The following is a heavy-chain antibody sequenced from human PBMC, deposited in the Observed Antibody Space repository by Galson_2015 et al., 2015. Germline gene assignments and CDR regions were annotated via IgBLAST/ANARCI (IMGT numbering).Heavy chain of an antibody. J-gene: IGHJ3*02. D-gene: IGHD6-19*01. V-gene: IGHV4-34*01. Sequence: ETLSLTCAVYGGSFSGYYWSWIRQPPGKGLEWIGEINHSGSTNYNPSLKSRVTISVDTSKNQFSLKLSSVTAADTAVYYCARVRRRYSSGWYDIWGQGTMVTVSS. CDR2: INHSGST. CDR1: GGSFSGYY. CDR3: ARVRRRYSSGWYDI.